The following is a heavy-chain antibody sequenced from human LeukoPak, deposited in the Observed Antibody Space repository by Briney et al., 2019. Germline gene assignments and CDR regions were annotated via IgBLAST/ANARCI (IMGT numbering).Heavy chain of an antibody. CDR3: ASRAFDYFDY. CDR1: GFTFSSYG. V-gene: IGHV3-30*03. J-gene: IGHJ4*02. Sequence: GGSLRLSCAASGFTFSSYGMHWVRQAPGKGLEWVAVISYDGSNKYYADSVKGRFTISRDNAKNSLYLQMNSLRAEDTAVYYCASRAFDYFDYWGQGTLVTVSS. CDR2: ISYDGSNK.